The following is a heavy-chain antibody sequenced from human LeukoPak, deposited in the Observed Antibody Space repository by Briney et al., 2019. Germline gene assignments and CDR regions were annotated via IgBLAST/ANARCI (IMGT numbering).Heavy chain of an antibody. V-gene: IGHV1-2*02. Sequence: ASVKVSCKASGYTFTGYYMHWVRQAPGQGLEWMGWINPNSGGTNYAQKFQGRVTMTRDTSISTAYMELSRLRSDDTAVYYCARDGIASSYYYYYMDVWGKGTTVTVSS. CDR3: ARDGIASSYYYYYMDV. CDR1: GYTFTGYY. CDR2: INPNSGGT. J-gene: IGHJ6*03. D-gene: IGHD6-13*01.